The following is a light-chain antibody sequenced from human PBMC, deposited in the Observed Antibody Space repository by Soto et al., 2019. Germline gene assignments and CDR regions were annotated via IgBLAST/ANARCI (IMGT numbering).Light chain of an antibody. CDR3: SSYTTTASYV. CDR2: EVS. CDR1: STDIGTYNY. J-gene: IGLJ1*01. Sequence: QSVLTQPASVSGSPGQSITISCTGTSTDIGTYNYVSWYQQHPGKAPRLMIYEVSNRPLGVSNRFSGSKSGNTASLTISGLQAEDEADSYCSSYTTTASYVFGTGTKLTVL. V-gene: IGLV2-14*01.